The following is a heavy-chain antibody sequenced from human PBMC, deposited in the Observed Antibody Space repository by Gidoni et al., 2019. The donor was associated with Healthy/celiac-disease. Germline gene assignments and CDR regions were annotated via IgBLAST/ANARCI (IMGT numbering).Heavy chain of an antibody. J-gene: IGHJ6*03. D-gene: IGHD1-26*01. CDR3: AKAPGGTHRDYYYYMHV. V-gene: IGHV3-30*18. CDR1: GFTFSSYG. Sequence: QVQLVESGGGVAQPGRSLRLSWAASGFTFSSYGMHWVAVISYDGSNQYYADSVKGRFTISRDNSKNTLYLQMNSLRAEDTAVYYCAKAPGGTHRDYYYYMHVWGKGTTVTVS. CDR2: ISYDGSNQ.